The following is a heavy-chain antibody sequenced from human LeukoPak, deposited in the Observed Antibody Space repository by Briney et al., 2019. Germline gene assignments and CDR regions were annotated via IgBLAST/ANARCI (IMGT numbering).Heavy chain of an antibody. D-gene: IGHD6-19*01. CDR3: ARGGSGWATGFFDY. CDR1: GYTFTSYG. Sequence: ASVKVSCKASGYTFTSYGISWVRQAPGQGLEWMGWISAYNGNTNYAQKLQGRVTMTTGTSTSTACMELRSLRSDDTAVYYCARGGSGWATGFFDYWGQGTLVTVSS. V-gene: IGHV1-18*01. J-gene: IGHJ4*02. CDR2: ISAYNGNT.